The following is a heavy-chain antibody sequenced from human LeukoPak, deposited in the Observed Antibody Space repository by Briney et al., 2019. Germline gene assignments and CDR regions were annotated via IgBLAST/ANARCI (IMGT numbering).Heavy chain of an antibody. CDR2: IKEDGSEK. CDR1: GFTFSIHW. J-gene: IGHJ4*02. CDR3: ARGIGWLAGDY. Sequence: GGSLRLSCAASGFTFSIHWMSWVRQAPGKGLEWVANIKEDGSEKYYVDSVKGRFTISRDNTKNSLFLQMNSLRAEDTAVYYCARGIGWLAGDYWGQGTLVTVSS. V-gene: IGHV3-7*01. D-gene: IGHD6-19*01.